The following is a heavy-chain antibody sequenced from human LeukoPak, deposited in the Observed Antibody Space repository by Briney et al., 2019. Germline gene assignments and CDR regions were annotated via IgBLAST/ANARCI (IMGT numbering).Heavy chain of an antibody. CDR2: ISAYDGNT. Sequence: RASVKVSCKASGYTFTSYGISWVRQAPGQGLEWMGWISAYDGNTNYAQKLQGRVTMTTDTSTSTAYMELRSLRSDDTAVYYCARHLYAWYFDLWGRGTLVTVSS. CDR1: GYTFTSYG. J-gene: IGHJ2*01. D-gene: IGHD3-16*01. CDR3: ARHLYAWYFDL. V-gene: IGHV1-18*01.